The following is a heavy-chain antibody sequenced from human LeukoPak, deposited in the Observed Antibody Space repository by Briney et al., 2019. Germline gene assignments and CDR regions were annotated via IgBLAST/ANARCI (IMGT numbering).Heavy chain of an antibody. CDR3: ARGDYDSSGYYFLTVYF. J-gene: IGHJ4*02. V-gene: IGHV1-69*05. CDR2: IIPIFGTA. D-gene: IGHD3-22*01. CDR1: GGTFSSYA. Sequence: GASVKVSCKASGGTFSSYAISWVRQAPGRGLEWMGRIIPIFGTANYAQKFQGRVTITTDESTSTAYMGLSSLRSEDTGVYYCARGDYDSSGYYFLTVYFWGQGTLVTVSS.